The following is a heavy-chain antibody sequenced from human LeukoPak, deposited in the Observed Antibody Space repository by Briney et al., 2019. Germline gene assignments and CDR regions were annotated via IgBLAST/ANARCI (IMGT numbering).Heavy chain of an antibody. J-gene: IGHJ4*02. CDR3: AKRGVVIRVILVGFHKEAYYFDS. Sequence: GGSLRLSCAVSGITLSNYGMSWARQAPGRGLERVAGISGSGGSTNYADSVKGRFTISRDNPKNTLYLQMNSLRAEDTAVYFCAKRGVVIRVILVGFHKEAYYFDSWGQGALVTVSS. V-gene: IGHV3-23*01. CDR2: ISGSGGST. D-gene: IGHD3-22*01. CDR1: GITLSNYG.